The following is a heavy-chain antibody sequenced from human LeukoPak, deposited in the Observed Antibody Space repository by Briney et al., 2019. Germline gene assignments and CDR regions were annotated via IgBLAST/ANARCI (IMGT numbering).Heavy chain of an antibody. J-gene: IGHJ3*02. V-gene: IGHV4-4*02. D-gene: IGHD6-19*01. CDR1: GGSISSSNW. CDR2: IYHSGST. CDR3: AKGIAVAGTGDAFDI. Sequence: SETPSLTCAVSGGSISSSNWWSWVRQPPGKGLEWIGEIYHSGSTNYNPSLKSRVTISVDKSKNQFSLRLSSVTAADTAVYYCAKGIAVAGTGDAFDIWGQGTMVTVSS.